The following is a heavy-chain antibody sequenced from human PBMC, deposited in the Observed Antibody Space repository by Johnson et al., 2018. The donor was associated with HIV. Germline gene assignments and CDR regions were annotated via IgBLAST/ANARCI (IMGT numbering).Heavy chain of an antibody. Sequence: MLLVESGGGVVQPGRSLRLSCAASGFTFNDYYMTWIRQAPGKGLEWISYISNSGSTADYADSVKGRFTISRDNTKSSLYLQMNSLRAEDTAVYYCARPDTYRYTDGRVGAFDIWGQGTVVTVSS. D-gene: IGHD2-8*01. V-gene: IGHV3-11*04. CDR1: GFTFNDYY. J-gene: IGHJ3*02. CDR3: ARPDTYRYTDGRVGAFDI. CDR2: ISNSGSTA.